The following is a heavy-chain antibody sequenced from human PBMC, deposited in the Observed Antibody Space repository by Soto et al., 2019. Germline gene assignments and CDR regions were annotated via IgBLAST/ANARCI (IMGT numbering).Heavy chain of an antibody. D-gene: IGHD2-2*01. CDR3: VRAQSRQLLLAWFDA. Sequence: QVQLVQSGAEVKKPGASVTVSCEASGYTFIAHFIHWVRQAPGQGLEWMGWIYPDTGGTNYAQKFRDRVTMTRDTSVSTAYMGVNGLKSDDTAVYYCVRAQSRQLLLAWFDAWGQGTLVTVSS. V-gene: IGHV1-2*02. CDR2: IYPDTGGT. CDR1: GYTFIAHF. J-gene: IGHJ5*02.